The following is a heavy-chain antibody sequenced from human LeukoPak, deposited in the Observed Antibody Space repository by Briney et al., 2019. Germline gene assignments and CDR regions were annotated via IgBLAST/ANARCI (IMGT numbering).Heavy chain of an antibody. V-gene: IGHV1-18*01. D-gene: IGHD3-22*01. CDR1: GYTFSSYG. CDR2: ISAYNGNT. J-gene: IGHJ4*02. CDR3: ARKTPYYYDSSGLDY. Sequence: ASVKVSCKASGYTFSSYGISWVRQAPGQGLEWMGWISAYNGNTNYAQKLQGRVTMTTDTSTSTAYMELRSLRSDDTAVYYCARKTPYYYDSSGLDYWGQGTLVTVSS.